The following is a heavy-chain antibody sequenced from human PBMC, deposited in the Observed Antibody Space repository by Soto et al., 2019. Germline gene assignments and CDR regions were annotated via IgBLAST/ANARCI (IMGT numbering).Heavy chain of an antibody. CDR1: GFTFSSYA. J-gene: IGHJ6*02. CDR3: ASVLAGRMDV. Sequence: PGGSLRLSCAASGFTFSSYAMHWVRQAPGKGLEWVEVISYDGSNKYYADSVKGRFTISRENSKNTLYLQMNSLRAEDTAVYYCASVLAGRMDVGGQGTTVTVSS. CDR2: ISYDGSNK. V-gene: IGHV3-30-3*01.